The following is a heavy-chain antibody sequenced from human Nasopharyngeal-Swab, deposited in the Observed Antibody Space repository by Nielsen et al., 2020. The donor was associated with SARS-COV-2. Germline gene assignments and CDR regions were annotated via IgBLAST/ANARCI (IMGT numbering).Heavy chain of an antibody. J-gene: IGHJ6*02. CDR2: IWYDGSNK. Sequence: GESLKISCAASGFTFSSYGMHWVRQAPGKGLEWVAVIWYDGSNKYYADSVKGRFTISRDNSKNTLYLQMNSLRAEDTAVYYCALQLVYYGMDVWGQGTTVTVSS. V-gene: IGHV3-33*01. CDR1: GFTFSSYG. CDR3: ALQLVYYGMDV. D-gene: IGHD6-13*01.